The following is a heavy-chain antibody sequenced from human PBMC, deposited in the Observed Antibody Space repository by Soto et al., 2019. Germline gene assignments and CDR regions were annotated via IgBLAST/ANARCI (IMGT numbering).Heavy chain of an antibody. V-gene: IGHV1-58*01. Sequence: ASVKVSCQASGFTFTSSAVQWVRQARGQRLEWIGSIVVGSGNTNYAQKSQERVTITRDMSTSTAYMELSSLRSEDTAVYYCAADTLEGAGYYYYGMDVWGQGTTVTVSS. J-gene: IGHJ6*02. CDR3: AADTLEGAGYYYYGMDV. CDR2: IVVGSGNT. CDR1: GFTFTSSA. D-gene: IGHD1-26*01.